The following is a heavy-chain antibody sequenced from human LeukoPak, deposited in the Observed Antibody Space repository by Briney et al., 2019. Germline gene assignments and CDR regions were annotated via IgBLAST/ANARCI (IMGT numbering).Heavy chain of an antibody. CDR3: ARDHTETSSLNFRNYFYYGMDI. D-gene: IGHD4-4*01. CDR2: IYYSGST. CDR1: GGSIRSGDYS. V-gene: IGHV4-31*03. Sequence: PSETLSLTCTVSGGSIRSGDYSWNWIRQHPGKGLEWIGYIYYSGSTYYNPSLTSRVTMSVDTSKNQFSLKLSSVTAADTAIYYCARDHTETSSLNFRNYFYYGMDIWGQGTTVIVSS. J-gene: IGHJ6*02.